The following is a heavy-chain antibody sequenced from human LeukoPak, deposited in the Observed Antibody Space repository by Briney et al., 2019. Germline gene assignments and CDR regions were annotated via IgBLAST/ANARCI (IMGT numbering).Heavy chain of an antibody. V-gene: IGHV4-31*03. Sequence: PSETLSLTCTVSGGSISSGGHYWSWIRQRPGKGLEWIGYTNYSGSTYYNPSLKSRVSISLDTSQNHFSLRLSSVTAADTAVYYCARDEAIFGAGYYYGMDVWGQGTTVTVSS. J-gene: IGHJ6*02. CDR2: TNYSGST. CDR1: GGSISSGGHY. D-gene: IGHD3-3*01. CDR3: ARDEAIFGAGYYYGMDV.